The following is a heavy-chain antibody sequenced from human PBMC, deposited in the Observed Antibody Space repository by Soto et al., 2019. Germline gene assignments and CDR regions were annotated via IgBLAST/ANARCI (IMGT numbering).Heavy chain of an antibody. CDR3: AKGFIVVVTVLRPDDAFDV. CDR2: ISGGGGST. D-gene: IGHD2-21*02. V-gene: IGHV3-23*01. J-gene: IGHJ3*01. Sequence: DVQLLESGGGMVQPGGYLRLPCAASGFTFGNYAINWVRLAPGKGLEWVSGISGGGGSTYYADSVKGRFTIFRDTSKNTVCLQMNSLRADDTAVYYCAKGFIVVVTVLRPDDAFDVWGQGTMVTVSS. CDR1: GFTFGNYA.